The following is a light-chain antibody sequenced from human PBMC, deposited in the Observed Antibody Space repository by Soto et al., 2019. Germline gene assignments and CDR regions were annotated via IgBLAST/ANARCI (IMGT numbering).Light chain of an antibody. J-gene: IGKJ3*01. CDR3: QQTYFSQLT. CDR1: QNVNRF. CDR2: ATS. V-gene: IGKV1-39*01. Sequence: DIQMTQSPSSLSASVGDSVTITCRASQNVNRFLHWYQQRPGKAPKLLIYATSTLQTGVPSRFTGRGFGTEFTLTISSLQPEDFGTYFCQQTYFSQLTFGPGTKVDIK.